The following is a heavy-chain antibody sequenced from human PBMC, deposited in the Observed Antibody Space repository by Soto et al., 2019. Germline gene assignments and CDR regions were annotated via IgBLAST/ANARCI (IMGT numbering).Heavy chain of an antibody. Sequence: ASVKVSGKASGGTFSSYAISWVRQAPGQGLEWMGGIIPIFGTANYAQKFQGRVTITADESTSTAYMELSSLRSEDTAVYYCARSTIFGVVSLHGWFDPWGQGTLVTVSS. CDR1: GGTFSSYA. CDR3: ARSTIFGVVSLHGWFDP. D-gene: IGHD3-3*01. J-gene: IGHJ5*02. V-gene: IGHV1-69*13. CDR2: IIPIFGTA.